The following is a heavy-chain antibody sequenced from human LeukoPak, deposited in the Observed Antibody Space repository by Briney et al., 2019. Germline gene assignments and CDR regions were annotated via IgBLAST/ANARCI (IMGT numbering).Heavy chain of an antibody. CDR3: ARIDYSGWNFDH. Sequence: GGSLRLSCAASGFTFSNYLMHWVRQAPGKGLVWVSRIYSDGSSTSYADSVKGRFTISRDNAKNTLYLQMNSLRAEDTAVYFCARIDYSGWNFDHWGQGTLVTVSS. J-gene: IGHJ4*02. CDR2: IYSDGSST. V-gene: IGHV3-74*01. CDR1: GFTFSNYL. D-gene: IGHD5-12*01.